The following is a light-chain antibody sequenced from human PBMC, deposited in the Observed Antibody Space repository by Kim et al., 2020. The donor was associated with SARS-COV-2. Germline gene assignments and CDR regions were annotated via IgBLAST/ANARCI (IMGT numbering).Light chain of an antibody. Sequence: EIVLTQSPATLSLSPGERATLSCRASQSVSSSYLAWYQQKPGQAPRLLIYGASSRATGIPDRFSGSGSGTDFTLTISRLEPEDFAVYFCQQYDRSVWTFGQGTKVDIK. CDR1: QSVSSSY. J-gene: IGKJ1*01. CDR3: QQYDRSVWT. CDR2: GAS. V-gene: IGKV3-20*01.